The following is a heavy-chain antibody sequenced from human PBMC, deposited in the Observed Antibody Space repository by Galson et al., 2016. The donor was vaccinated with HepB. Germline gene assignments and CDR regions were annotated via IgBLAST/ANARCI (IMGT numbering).Heavy chain of an antibody. CDR2: MNGDNGNT. CDR1: EYIFTKYA. J-gene: IGHJ4*02. D-gene: IGHD4/OR15-4a*01. V-gene: IGHV1-3*01. CDR3: ARGGTAGATRLADY. Sequence: SVKVSCKASEYIFTKYAIHWVRLAPGQRLEWMGWMNGDNGNTKYSPTFQGRVTFTRETSASTAYLEVANLTSEDTAVYFCARGGTAGATRLADYWGQGTLVSVSS.